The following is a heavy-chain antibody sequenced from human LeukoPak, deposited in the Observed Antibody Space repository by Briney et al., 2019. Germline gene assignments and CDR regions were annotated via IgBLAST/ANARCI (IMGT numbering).Heavy chain of an antibody. V-gene: IGHV3-21*01. Sequence: GGSLRLSCAASGFTFSSYGMNWVRQAPGKGLEWVSSISSSSSYICYADSVKGRFTISRDNAKNSLYLQMNSLRAEDTAVYYCARDVSGTTALWGFDYWGQGTLVTVSS. J-gene: IGHJ4*02. D-gene: IGHD1-1*01. CDR2: ISSSSSYI. CDR3: ARDVSGTTALWGFDY. CDR1: GFTFSSYG.